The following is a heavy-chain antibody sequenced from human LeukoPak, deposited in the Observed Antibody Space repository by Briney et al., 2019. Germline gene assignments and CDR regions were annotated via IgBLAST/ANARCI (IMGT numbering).Heavy chain of an antibody. CDR1: GFTFSSYG. D-gene: IGHD6-13*01. J-gene: IGHJ5*02. Sequence: GGSLRLSCAASGFTFSSYGMHWVRQAPGKGLEWVAFIRYDGSNKYYADSVKGRFTISRDNSKNTLYLQMNSLRAEDTAVYYCAKDPYSSSWLGRAPNPNWFDPWGQGTLVTVSS. CDR3: AKDPYSSSWLGRAPNPNWFDP. V-gene: IGHV3-30*02. CDR2: IRYDGSNK.